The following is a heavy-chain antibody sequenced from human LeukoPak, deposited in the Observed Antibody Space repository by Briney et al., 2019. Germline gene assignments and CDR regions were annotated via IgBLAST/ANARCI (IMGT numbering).Heavy chain of an antibody. CDR1: GLTFSSYE. D-gene: IGHD4-17*01. J-gene: IGHJ4*02. Sequence: GGSLRLSCAASGLTFSSYEMNWVRQAPGKGLEWVSYISSSDSTLYYADSVKGRFTISRDNAKNSLYLQMNSLRAEDTAVYYCARVAINDYGDYCDYWGQGTLVTVSS. CDR3: ARVAINDYGDYCDY. CDR2: ISSSDSTL. V-gene: IGHV3-48*03.